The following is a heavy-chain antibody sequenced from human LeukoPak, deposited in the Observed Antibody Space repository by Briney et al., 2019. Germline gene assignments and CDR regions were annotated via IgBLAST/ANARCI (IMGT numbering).Heavy chain of an antibody. V-gene: IGHV3-21*01. CDR3: ARGGAVEYYYMDV. CDR1: GFTFSSYS. CDR2: ISSSSSYI. D-gene: IGHD1-26*01. J-gene: IGHJ6*03. Sequence: GGSLRLSCAASGFTFSSYSMNWVRQAPGKGLEWVSSISSSSSYIYYADSVKGRFTISRDNDKNSLYLQMNRLRAEDTAVYYCARGGAVEYYYMDVWGKGTTVTISS.